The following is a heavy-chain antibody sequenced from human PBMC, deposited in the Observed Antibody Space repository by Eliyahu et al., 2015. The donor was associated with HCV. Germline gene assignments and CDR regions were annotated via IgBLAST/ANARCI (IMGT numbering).Heavy chain of an antibody. CDR3: ARGRVLGYCSGGSCFGRYDY. Sequence: QVQLVQSGAEVKKPGASVKVSCKASGYTFTSYAXHWVRQAPGQRLEWMGWINPGNGNTKYSQKFQGRVTITRDTSASTAYMELSSLRSEDTAVYYCARGRVLGYCSGGSCFGRYDYWGQGTLVTVSS. CDR1: GYTFTSYA. V-gene: IGHV1-3*01. CDR2: INPGNGNT. D-gene: IGHD2-15*01. J-gene: IGHJ4*02.